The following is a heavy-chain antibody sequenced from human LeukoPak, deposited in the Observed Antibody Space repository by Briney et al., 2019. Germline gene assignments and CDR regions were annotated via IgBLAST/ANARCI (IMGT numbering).Heavy chain of an antibody. CDR1: GFNFGSHW. CDR3: ARLRVRPSQMTTVSTFDN. Sequence: EGSLRLSCAASGFNFGSHWMTWVRQAPGKGLEWVANIKQDGSEKYYVDSVKGRFTISRDNAKNSLYLQMSSLRVEDTAVYYCARLRVRPSQMTTVSTFDNWGQGTLVTVSS. V-gene: IGHV3-7*01. D-gene: IGHD4-17*01. J-gene: IGHJ4*02. CDR2: IKQDGSEK.